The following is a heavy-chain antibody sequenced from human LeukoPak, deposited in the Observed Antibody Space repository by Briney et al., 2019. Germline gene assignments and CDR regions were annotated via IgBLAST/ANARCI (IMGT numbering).Heavy chain of an antibody. D-gene: IGHD2-15*01. J-gene: IGHJ4*02. Sequence: GGSLRLSCAATGFTFSIYGMHWVRQAPGKGLEWVAVIWYDGSNKYYADSVKGRFTISRDNSKNTLYLQMNSLRAEDTAVYYCARDFVQYCSGGSCPFDYWGQGTLVTVSS. V-gene: IGHV3-33*01. CDR1: GFTFSIYG. CDR3: ARDFVQYCSGGSCPFDY. CDR2: IWYDGSNK.